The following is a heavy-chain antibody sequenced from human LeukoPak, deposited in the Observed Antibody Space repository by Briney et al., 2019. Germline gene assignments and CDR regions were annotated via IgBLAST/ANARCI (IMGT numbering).Heavy chain of an antibody. Sequence: GESLKISCKGSGYSFTSYWIGWVRQFPGKGLEWMGFMYPADSDTRYSPPFQGQVTISADKPTSTAYLQWSSLKASDTAMYYCARHSDFWSGYNDTFDIWGQGTMVTVSS. J-gene: IGHJ3*02. D-gene: IGHD3-3*01. CDR1: GYSFTSYW. CDR3: ARHSDFWSGYNDTFDI. V-gene: IGHV5-51*01. CDR2: MYPADSDT.